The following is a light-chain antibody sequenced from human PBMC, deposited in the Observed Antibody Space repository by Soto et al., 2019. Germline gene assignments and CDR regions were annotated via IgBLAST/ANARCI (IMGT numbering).Light chain of an antibody. V-gene: IGLV2-23*01. J-gene: IGLJ2*01. CDR3: YSYAGSSTLA. Sequence: QSALTQPASVSGSPGQSITISCTGTSSDVGSYNLVSWYQHHPGKAPKLIIYKGSKRPSGVSNRFFGSKSGNTASLTISGLQAEDEADYYCYSYAGSSTLAFGGGTKLTVL. CDR1: SSDVGSYNL. CDR2: KGS.